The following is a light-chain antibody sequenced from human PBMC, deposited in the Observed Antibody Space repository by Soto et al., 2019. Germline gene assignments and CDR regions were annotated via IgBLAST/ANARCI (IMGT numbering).Light chain of an antibody. CDR1: NRDIGAYNL. CDR3: SSYTTTSTLL. J-gene: IGLJ3*02. Sequence: QSALTQPASVSGSLGQSITISCTGSNRDIGAYNLVSWYQQYPVTAPKLIIYEVRNRPSGVSYRFTGSRSGNTASLTISALQADDESTFYCSSYTTTSTLLFGGGTKLTVL. CDR2: EVR. V-gene: IGLV2-14*01.